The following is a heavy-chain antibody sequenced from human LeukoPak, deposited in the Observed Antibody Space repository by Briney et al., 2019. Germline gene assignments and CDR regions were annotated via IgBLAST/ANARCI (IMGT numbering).Heavy chain of an antibody. V-gene: IGHV4-4*07. D-gene: IGHD3-3*01. CDR3: ARTLITIFGVVTPGAFDI. Sequence: SETLSLTCTVSGGSISSYYWSWIRQPAGKGLEWIGRIYTSGSTNYNPSLKSRVTMSVDTSKNQFSLKLSSVTAADTAVYYCARTLITIFGVVTPGAFDIWDQGTMVTVSS. CDR1: GGSISSYY. CDR2: IYTSGST. J-gene: IGHJ3*02.